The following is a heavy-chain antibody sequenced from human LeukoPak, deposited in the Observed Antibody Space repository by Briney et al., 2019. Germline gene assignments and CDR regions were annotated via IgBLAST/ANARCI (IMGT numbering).Heavy chain of an antibody. CDR2: IYPGDSDT. V-gene: IGHV5-51*01. J-gene: IGHJ4*02. CDR1: GYSFTSYW. D-gene: IGHD3-22*01. CDR3: ATSYYYDSSGYSGSFDY. Sequence: PGESLKISCKGSGYSFTSYWIGWVRQMPGKGLEWMGIIYPGDSDTRYSPSFQGQVTISADKSISTAYLQWSSLKASDTAMYYCATSYYYDSSGYSGSFDYWGQGTLVTVSS.